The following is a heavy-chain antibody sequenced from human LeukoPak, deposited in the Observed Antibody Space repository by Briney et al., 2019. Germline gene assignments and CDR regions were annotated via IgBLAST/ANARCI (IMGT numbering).Heavy chain of an antibody. CDR3: ARHYDFWSGPNWFDP. J-gene: IGHJ5*02. Sequence: SETLSLTCTVSGGSISSSSYYWGWIRQPPGKGLEWIGSIYSSGSTYYNPSLKSRVTISVDPSKNQFSLKLSSVTAADTAVYYCARHYDFWSGPNWFDPWGQGTLVTVSS. CDR2: IYSSGST. CDR1: GGSISSSSYY. V-gene: IGHV4-39*01. D-gene: IGHD3-3*01.